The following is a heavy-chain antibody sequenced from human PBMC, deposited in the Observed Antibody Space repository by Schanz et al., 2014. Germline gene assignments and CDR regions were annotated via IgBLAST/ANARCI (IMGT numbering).Heavy chain of an antibody. J-gene: IGHJ4*02. CDR3: ARTGYDPSLTH. CDR2: IIPITGIT. V-gene: IGHV1-69*02. CDR1: GDTFRSYT. Sequence: QVPLVQSGAEVKKPGSSVKVSCKASGDTFRSYTINWVRHAPGQGLEWMGRIIPITGITNYAQKFQGRVTFTADKSTRTAFLEVNSLRSEDTAVYYGARTGYDPSLTHWGQGTLVTVSS. D-gene: IGHD5-12*01.